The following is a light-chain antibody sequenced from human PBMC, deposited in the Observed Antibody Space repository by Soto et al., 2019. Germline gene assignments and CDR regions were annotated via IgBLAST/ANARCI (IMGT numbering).Light chain of an antibody. J-gene: IGLJ1*01. V-gene: IGLV1-40*01. Sequence: QLVLTQPPSGSGAPGRRVTSSCTGSSSNIGAGYDVHWYQQVPGTAPKLLSFGNNNRPSGVPDRFSGSKSGTSASLAITGLQAEDEADYYCQSFDSSLSGYVFGTGTKLTVL. CDR2: GNN. CDR1: SSNIGAGYD. CDR3: QSFDSSLSGYV.